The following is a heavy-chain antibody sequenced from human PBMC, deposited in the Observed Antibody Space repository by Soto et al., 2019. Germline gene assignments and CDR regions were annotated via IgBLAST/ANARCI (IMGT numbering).Heavy chain of an antibody. J-gene: IGHJ6*02. D-gene: IGHD3-3*02. CDR1: GYNFTTFW. Sequence: PGESLKISCKASGYNFTTFWISWMRQVPGKGLEWMGRIDPSDSYSNYSPSFQGHITISADKSINNAYLHFSNLKASDTAVYYCARHFPLPTDLQFYYYYYYGVDVWGHGTAVTVSS. CDR3: ARHFPLPTDLQFYYYYYYGVDV. CDR2: IDPSDSYS. V-gene: IGHV5-10-1*01.